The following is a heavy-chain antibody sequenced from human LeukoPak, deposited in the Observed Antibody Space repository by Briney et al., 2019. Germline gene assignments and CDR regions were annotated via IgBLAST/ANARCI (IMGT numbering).Heavy chain of an antibody. CDR3: ARDDGGNRYYYYMDV. D-gene: IGHD5-24*01. J-gene: IGHJ6*03. V-gene: IGHV7-4-1*02. CDR2: INTNTGNP. Sequence: GASVKASCKASGGTFSSYAMNWVRQAPGQGLEWMGWINTNTGNPTYAQGFTGRFVFSLGTSVSTAYLQISSLKAEDTAVYYCARDDGGNRYYYYMDVWGKGTTVTVSS. CDR1: GGTFSSYA.